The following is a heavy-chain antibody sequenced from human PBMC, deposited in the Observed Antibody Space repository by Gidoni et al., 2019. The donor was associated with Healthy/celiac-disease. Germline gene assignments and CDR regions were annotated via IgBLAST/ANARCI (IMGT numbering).Heavy chain of an antibody. V-gene: IGHV3-23*01. CDR2: ISGSGGST. Sequence: SDTGSWVRQAPGKGLEWVSAISGSGGSTYYADSVKGRFTISRDNSKNTLYLQMNSLRAEDTAVYYCAKDKGGDCSGGSCYSGYYFDYWGQGTLVTVSS. J-gene: IGHJ4*02. CDR3: AKDKGGDCSGGSCYSGYYFDY. D-gene: IGHD2-15*01. CDR1: SDT.